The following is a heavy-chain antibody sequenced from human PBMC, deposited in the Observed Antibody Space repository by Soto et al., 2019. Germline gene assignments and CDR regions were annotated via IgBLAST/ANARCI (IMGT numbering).Heavy chain of an antibody. CDR1: GYTFTSYY. Sequence: ASVKVSCKASGYTFTSYYMHWVRQAPGQGLEWMGRINPNSGGTNYAQKFQGWVTMTRDTSISTAYMELSRLRSDDTAVYYCARDVGRSYYYDSSGYYVYYYYGMDVWGQGTTVTVSS. CDR2: INPNSGGT. V-gene: IGHV1-2*04. J-gene: IGHJ6*02. D-gene: IGHD3-22*01. CDR3: ARDVGRSYYYDSSGYYVYYYYGMDV.